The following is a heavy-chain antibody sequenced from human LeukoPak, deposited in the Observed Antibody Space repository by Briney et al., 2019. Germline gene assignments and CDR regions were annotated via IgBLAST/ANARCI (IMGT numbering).Heavy chain of an antibody. Sequence: PSKTLSLTCTVSGGSISSYYWSWIRQPPGKRLEWIGYIYYSGSTSYNPSLKSRVTISVDTSKNQISLKLSSVTAADTAVYYCARDLGVMVRAFDIWGQGTMVTVSS. V-gene: IGHV4-59*01. J-gene: IGHJ3*02. CDR1: GGSISSYY. CDR2: IYYSGST. CDR3: ARDLGVMVRAFDI. D-gene: IGHD5-18*01.